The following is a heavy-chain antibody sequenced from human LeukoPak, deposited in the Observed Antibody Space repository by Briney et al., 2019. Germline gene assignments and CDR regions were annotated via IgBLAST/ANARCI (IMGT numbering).Heavy chain of an antibody. J-gene: IGHJ5*02. Sequence: ASVKVSCKVSGYTLTELSMHWVRQAPGKGLEWMGGFDPEDGETIYAQKFQGRVTMTEDTSTDTAYMELSSLRSEDTAVYYCATIAGITMVRGVITHNWFDPWGQGTLITVPS. CDR3: ATIAGITMVRGVITHNWFDP. V-gene: IGHV1-24*01. CDR1: GYTLTELS. CDR2: FDPEDGET. D-gene: IGHD3-10*01.